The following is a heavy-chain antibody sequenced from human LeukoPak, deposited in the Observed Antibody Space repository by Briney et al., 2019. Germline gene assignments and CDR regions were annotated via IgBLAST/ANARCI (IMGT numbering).Heavy chain of an antibody. V-gene: IGHV3-69-1*01. CDR3: ARDPHSLDY. Sequence: GGSLRLSCAASGFTVSSNYMNWVRQAPGKGLEWVAYIAYTGTIHYADSVRGRFAISRDNAKSSLYLQLNSLRAEDTAVYYCARDPHSLDYWGQGTLVTVSS. J-gene: IGHJ4*02. CDR1: GFTVSSNY. CDR2: IAYTGTI.